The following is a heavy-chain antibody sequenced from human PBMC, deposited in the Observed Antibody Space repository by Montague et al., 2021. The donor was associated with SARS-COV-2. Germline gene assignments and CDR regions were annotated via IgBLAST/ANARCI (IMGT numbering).Heavy chain of an antibody. V-gene: IGHV4-59*01. CDR1: GGSISSYY. J-gene: IGHJ5*02. Sequence: SETLSLTCTVSGGSISSYYWSWIRQPPGKGLEWIGYISYSGSTNYNPSLKSRVTMSVDTSKNHFSLKLNSVTAADTAVYYCARDGCIGGSCYYNWFDPWGQGTLVTVSS. CDR2: ISYSGST. D-gene: IGHD2-15*01. CDR3: ARDGCIGGSCYYNWFDP.